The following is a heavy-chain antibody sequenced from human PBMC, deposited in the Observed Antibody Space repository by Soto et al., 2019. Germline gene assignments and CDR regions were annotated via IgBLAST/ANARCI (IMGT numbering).Heavy chain of an antibody. Sequence: SETLSLTCTVSGGSISSSSYYWGWIRQPPGKGLEWIGSIYYSGSTYYNPSLKSRVTISVDTSKNQFSLKLSSVTAADTAVYYCARLASPVNWFDPWGQGTLVTVSS. CDR3: ARLASPVNWFDP. CDR2: IYYSGST. CDR1: GGSISSSSYY. J-gene: IGHJ5*02. D-gene: IGHD6-19*01. V-gene: IGHV4-39*01.